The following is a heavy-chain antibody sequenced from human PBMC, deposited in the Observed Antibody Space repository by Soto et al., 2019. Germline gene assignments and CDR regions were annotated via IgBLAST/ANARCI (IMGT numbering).Heavy chain of an antibody. CDR2: IRGFSPYT. V-gene: IGHV3-21*01. Sequence: ESGGGLVKPGGSLRLSCISSGFTFRTYTMNWVRQAPGKGLEWVSGIRGFSPYTFYAESVKGRFTISRDNAKNSLYLQMNSLRAEDTAVYYCARHRGYDAHDYYYNAMDVWGQGTTVTVSS. D-gene: IGHD3-10*01. CDR1: GFTFRTYT. J-gene: IGHJ6*02. CDR3: ARHRGYDAHDYYYNAMDV.